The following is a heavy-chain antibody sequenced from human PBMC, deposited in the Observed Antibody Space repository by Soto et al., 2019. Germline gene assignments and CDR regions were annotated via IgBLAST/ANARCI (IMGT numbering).Heavy chain of an antibody. CDR3: ARQLEPSYYYYGMGV. V-gene: IGHV5-51*01. J-gene: IGHJ6*02. CDR1: GYSFTSYW. CDR2: IYPGDSDT. Sequence: GESLKISCKGSGYSFTSYWIGWVRQMPGKGLEWMGIIYPGDSDTRYSPSFQGQVTISADKSISTAYLQWSSLKASDTAMYYCARQLEPSYYYYGMGVWGQGTTVTVSS. D-gene: IGHD1-1*01.